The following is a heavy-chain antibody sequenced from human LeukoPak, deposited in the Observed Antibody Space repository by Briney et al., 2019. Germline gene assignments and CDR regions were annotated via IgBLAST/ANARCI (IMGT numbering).Heavy chain of an antibody. V-gene: IGHV3-21*01. J-gene: IGHJ6*02. CDR1: GFTFSTYS. CDR3: ARDYYDSSGSFYCGLDV. Sequence: PGGSLRLSCVASGFTFSTYSMNWVRQAPGKGLEWVSCISSRSSYIYYADSVKGRFTISRDNAKNSLYLQMNSLRAEDTAVYYCARDYYDSSGSFYCGLDVWGQGTMVTVSS. D-gene: IGHD3-22*01. CDR2: ISSRSSYI.